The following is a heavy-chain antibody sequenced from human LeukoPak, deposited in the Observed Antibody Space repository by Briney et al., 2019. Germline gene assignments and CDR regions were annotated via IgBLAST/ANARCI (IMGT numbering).Heavy chain of an antibody. J-gene: IGHJ4*02. CDR1: GYTFTGYY. CDR2: INPNSGGT. CDR3: ARVLGVVIDY. V-gene: IGHV1-2*02. D-gene: IGHD2-2*01. Sequence: GASVKVSCKASGYTFTGYYMHWVRQAPGQGLEWMGWINPNSGGTNYAQKFQGRVIMTRGTSSSTAYMELNRLRSDDTAVYYCARVLGVVIDYWGQGTLVTVSS.